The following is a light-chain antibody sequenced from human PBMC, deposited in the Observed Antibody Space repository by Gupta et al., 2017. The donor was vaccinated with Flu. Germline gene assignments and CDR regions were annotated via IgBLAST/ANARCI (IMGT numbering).Light chain of an antibody. CDR2: KDS. CDR3: QSTDSSVTYVV. CDR1: ALPRQY. J-gene: IGLJ2*01. Sequence: SSELTQPPSLSVSPGQTARHTCSGDALPRQYAYWYQQKPGQAPVLVIYKDSERPSGIPERFSGSSSGTTVTLTISGVQAEDEADYYCQSTDSSVTYVVFGGGTKLTVL. V-gene: IGLV3-25*02.